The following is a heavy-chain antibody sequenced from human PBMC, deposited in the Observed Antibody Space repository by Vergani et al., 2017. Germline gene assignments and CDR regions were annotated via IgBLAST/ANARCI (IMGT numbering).Heavy chain of an antibody. CDR3: TTAHRYYDFWSGYARPDY. J-gene: IGHJ4*02. Sequence: EVQLVESGGGLVQPGRSLRLSCAASGFTFDDYAMHWVRQAPGKGLEWVSGISWNSGSIGYADSVKGRFTISRDNAKNSLYLQMNSLKTEDTAVYYCTTAHRYYDFWSGYARPDYWGQGTLVTVSS. CDR1: GFTFDDYA. V-gene: IGHV3-9*01. D-gene: IGHD3-3*01. CDR2: ISWNSGSI.